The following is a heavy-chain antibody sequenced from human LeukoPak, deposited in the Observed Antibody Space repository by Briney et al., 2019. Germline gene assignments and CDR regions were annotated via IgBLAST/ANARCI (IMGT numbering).Heavy chain of an antibody. Sequence: PGGSQRLSCAASGFKFSDHYIDWVRQAPGKGLEWVAFIRYDGSNKYYADSVKGRFTISRDNSKNTLYLQMNSLRAEDTAVYYCAKDVGFYYYYGMDVWGQGTTVTVSS. CDR2: IRYDGSNK. V-gene: IGHV3-30*02. CDR1: GFKFSDHY. CDR3: AKDVGFYYYYGMDV. J-gene: IGHJ6*02. D-gene: IGHD3-10*01.